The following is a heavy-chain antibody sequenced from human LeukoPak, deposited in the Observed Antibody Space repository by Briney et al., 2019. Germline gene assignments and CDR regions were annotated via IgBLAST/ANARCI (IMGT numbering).Heavy chain of an antibody. J-gene: IGHJ4*02. Sequence: PGGSLRLSCAASGFTFSDYYMGWIRQAPGKGLEWVSYIDMSATTIYYADSVKGRFTISRDNAKNSLFLQMNSLRAEDTAVYYCARGAESYKAPDARFDYWGQGTLVTVSS. CDR1: GFTFSDYY. CDR3: ARGAESYKAPDARFDY. D-gene: IGHD3-10*01. CDR2: IDMSATTI. V-gene: IGHV3-11*01.